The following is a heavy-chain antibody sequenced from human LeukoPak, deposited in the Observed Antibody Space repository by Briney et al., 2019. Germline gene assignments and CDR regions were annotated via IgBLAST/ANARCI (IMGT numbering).Heavy chain of an antibody. CDR2: LWHEGRRK. Sequence: GGSLSLFCGVCGFPFSIHGVQGLRQARGRGGVWASVLWHEGRRKEYADSVRGRFTISRYNSNLYLQMNSRKAEETAIYYLARDIGNSGFNMEYWGQGAPVTVSS. V-gene: IGHV3-33*01. J-gene: IGHJ4*02. CDR3: ARDIGNSGFNMEY. D-gene: IGHD5-12*01. CDR1: GFPFSIHG.